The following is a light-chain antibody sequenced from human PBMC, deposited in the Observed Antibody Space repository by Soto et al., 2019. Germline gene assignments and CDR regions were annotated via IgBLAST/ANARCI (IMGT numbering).Light chain of an antibody. CDR3: QSYDSSLSGSYV. CDR1: SSNSGAGYD. J-gene: IGLJ1*01. V-gene: IGLV1-40*01. CDR2: DNN. Sequence: QSVLTQPPSVSGAPGQGVTISCTGSSSNSGAGYDVHWYQQLPGTAPKGLIYDNNNRPSGVPDRISGSKSGTSASLAITGLQPEDEADYYCQSYDSSLSGSYVFGTGTKGTVL.